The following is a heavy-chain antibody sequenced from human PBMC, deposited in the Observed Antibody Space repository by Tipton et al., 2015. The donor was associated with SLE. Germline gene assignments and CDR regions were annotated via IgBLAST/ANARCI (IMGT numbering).Heavy chain of an antibody. J-gene: IGHJ4*02. CDR3: ARHPQGAQVGATYFDY. V-gene: IGHV4-39*07. D-gene: IGHD1-26*01. CDR2: IYYSGST. CDR1: GGSIRSSSYY. Sequence: TLSLTCTVSGGSIRSSSYYWGWILQPPGKGLEWIGSIYYSGSTYYNPSPKSRVTISVDTSKNQFSLKLSSVTAADTAVYYCARHPQGAQVGATYFDYWGQGTLVTVSS.